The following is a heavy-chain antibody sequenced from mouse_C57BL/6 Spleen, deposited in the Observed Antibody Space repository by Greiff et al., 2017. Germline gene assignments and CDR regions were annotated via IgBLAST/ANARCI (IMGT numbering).Heavy chain of an antibody. J-gene: IGHJ3*01. CDR3: ARAGSNYLFAY. D-gene: IGHD1-1*01. CDR1: GYAFSSSW. Sequence: QVQLKQSGPELVKPGASVKISCKASGYAFSSSWMNWVKQRPGKGLEWIGRIYPGDGDTNYNGKFKGKATLTADKSSSTAYMQLSSLTSEDSAVYFCARAGSNYLFAYWGQGTLVTVSA. V-gene: IGHV1-82*01. CDR2: IYPGDGDT.